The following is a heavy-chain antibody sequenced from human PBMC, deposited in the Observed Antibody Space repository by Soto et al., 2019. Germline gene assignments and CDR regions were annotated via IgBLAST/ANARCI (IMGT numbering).Heavy chain of an antibody. CDR2: VSSSSSYI. CDR1: GFTFSGHT. Sequence: EVQLVESGGGLVKPGGSLRLSCAASGFTFSGHTINWVRQAPGKGLEWVSSVSSSSSYIYYADSVKGRLTVSRDNAEKSLYMQMNSLRAEDTAMYYCARCMGFDGSGYAFFDSWGQGTLVTVSS. D-gene: IGHD3-10*01. J-gene: IGHJ4*02. V-gene: IGHV3-21*01. CDR3: ARCMGFDGSGYAFFDS.